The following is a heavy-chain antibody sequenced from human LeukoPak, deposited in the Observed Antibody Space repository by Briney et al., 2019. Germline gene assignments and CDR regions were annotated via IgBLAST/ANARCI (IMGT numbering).Heavy chain of an antibody. Sequence: GESLKRSYEGAGYSFTSYWIGWVRPMPGKSLWWVGIVYPGDSDTRYSPSFQGQVTISADKSISTAYLQWSSLKASDTAMYYCARGYYDFWSGYYGMDVWGQGTTVTVSS. CDR3: ARGYYDFWSGYYGMDV. J-gene: IGHJ6*02. V-gene: IGHV5-51*01. CDR2: VYPGDSDT. CDR1: GYSFTSYW. D-gene: IGHD3-3*01.